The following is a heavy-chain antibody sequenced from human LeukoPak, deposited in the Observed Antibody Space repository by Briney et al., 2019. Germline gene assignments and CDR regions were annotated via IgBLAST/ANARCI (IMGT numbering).Heavy chain of an antibody. Sequence: ASVKVSCKASGYTFTSYGISWVRQAPGQGLEWMGWIRAYNGNTNYAQKLQGRVTMTTDTSTSTAYMELSRLQSDDTAAFYCAREGESTGTYYDYWGQGTLVTVSS. CDR2: IRAYNGNT. CDR1: GYTFTSYG. CDR3: AREGESTGTYYDY. D-gene: IGHD2-8*02. V-gene: IGHV1-18*01. J-gene: IGHJ4*02.